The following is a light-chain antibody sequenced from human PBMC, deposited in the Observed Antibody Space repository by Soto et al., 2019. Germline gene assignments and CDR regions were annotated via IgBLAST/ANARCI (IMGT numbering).Light chain of an antibody. V-gene: IGKV3-20*01. J-gene: IGKJ1*01. CDR3: QQYGSSPRT. CDR2: GAS. CDR1: QTVSTNY. Sequence: EIVLTQSPGTLSLSPGERATLSCRASQTVSTNYLAWYQQKPGQAPRLLIYGASKRATGIPDRFSGSGSGTDFTLTISRVEPEDFAVYCCQQYGSSPRTFGQGTKVEIK.